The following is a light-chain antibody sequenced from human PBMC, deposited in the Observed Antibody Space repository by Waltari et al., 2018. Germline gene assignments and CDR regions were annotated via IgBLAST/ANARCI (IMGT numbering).Light chain of an antibody. Sequence: DIVMTQSPLSLPVTPGEPASISCRSSQSLLHSDGNNYLDWYLQKPGQSPQLLIYSHSNRASGVPDRFSGSGSGADFTLTIGGLQAEDVAVYYCQQYYGAPLTFGGGTKVEIK. CDR3: QQYYGAPLT. CDR1: QSLLHSDGNNY. J-gene: IGKJ4*01. CDR2: SHS. V-gene: IGKV2-28*01.